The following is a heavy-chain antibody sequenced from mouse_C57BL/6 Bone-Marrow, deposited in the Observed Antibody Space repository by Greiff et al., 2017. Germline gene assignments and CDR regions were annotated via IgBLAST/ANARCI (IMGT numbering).Heavy chain of an antibody. J-gene: IGHJ4*01. V-gene: IGHV1-69*01. Sequence: VQLQQPGAELVMPGASVKLSCKASGYTFTSYWMHWVKQRPGQGLEWIGEIDPSDSYTNYNQKFKGKSTLTVDKSSSTAYMQLSSLTSEDSAVYYCARSAYYYEEYYAMDYWGQGTSVTVSS. CDR2: IDPSDSYT. CDR3: ARSAYYYEEYYAMDY. D-gene: IGHD1-1*01. CDR1: GYTFTSYW.